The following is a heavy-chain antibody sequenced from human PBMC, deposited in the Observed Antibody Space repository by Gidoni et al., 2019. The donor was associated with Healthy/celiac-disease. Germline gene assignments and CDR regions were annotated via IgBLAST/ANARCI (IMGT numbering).Heavy chain of an antibody. CDR2: ISSSSSYT. D-gene: IGHD2-8*01. CDR3: ARGVSRHDAFDI. V-gene: IGHV3-11*05. CDR1: GFTFSDYY. J-gene: IGHJ3*02. Sequence: QVQLVESGGGLVKPGGSLRLSCSASGFTFSDYYMSWIRQAPGKGLEWVSYISSSSSYTNYADSVKGRFTISRDNAKNSLYLQMNSLRAEDTAVYYCARGVSRHDAFDIWGQGTMVTVSS.